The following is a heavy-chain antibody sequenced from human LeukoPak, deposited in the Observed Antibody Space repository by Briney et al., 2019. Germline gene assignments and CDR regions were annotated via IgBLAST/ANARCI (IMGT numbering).Heavy chain of an antibody. D-gene: IGHD2-15*01. CDR1: GYTFTSYG. CDR2: ISAYSGNT. J-gene: IGHJ5*02. Sequence: RASVKVSFKASGYTFTSYGISWVRQAPGQGLEWMGWISAYSGNTNYAQKLQGRVTMTTDTSTSTAYMELRSLRSDDTAVYYCARDGPVGAANRWGFDPWGQGTLVTVSS. V-gene: IGHV1-18*01. CDR3: ARDGPVGAANRWGFDP.